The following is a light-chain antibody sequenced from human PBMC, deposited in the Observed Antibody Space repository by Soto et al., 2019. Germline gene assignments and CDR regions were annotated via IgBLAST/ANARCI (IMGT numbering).Light chain of an antibody. CDR3: LQHNIYPWT. Sequence: DVQMTQSPSSLSASVGDRVTITCRASQGIRNELGWYQQKPGRAPKRLIYGVFNLQSGVPSRFSGSGSGTEFTLTISSLQPEDFATYYCLQHNIYPWTFGQGTKVEIK. J-gene: IGKJ1*01. V-gene: IGKV1-17*01. CDR2: GVF. CDR1: QGIRNE.